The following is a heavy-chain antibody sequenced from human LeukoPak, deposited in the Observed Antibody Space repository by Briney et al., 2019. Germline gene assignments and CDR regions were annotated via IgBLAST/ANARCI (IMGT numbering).Heavy chain of an antibody. D-gene: IGHD3-10*01. Sequence: PGGSLRLSCAASGFTFSSYGMHWIRQAPGKGLEWVAVISYDGSNKYYADSVKGRFTISRDNSKNTLYLQMNSLRAEDTAVYYCAKFSQYYYGSGSEPIRYYTLDYWGQGTLVTVSS. CDR3: AKFSQYYYGSGSEPIRYYTLDY. CDR2: ISYDGSNK. V-gene: IGHV3-30*18. CDR1: GFTFSSYG. J-gene: IGHJ4*02.